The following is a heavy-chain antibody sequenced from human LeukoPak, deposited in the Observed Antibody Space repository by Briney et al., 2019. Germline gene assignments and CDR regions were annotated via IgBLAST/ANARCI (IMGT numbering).Heavy chain of an antibody. Sequence: PGGSLRLSCAASGFTFSNYWMSWVRQAPGKGLEWVANIKQDGSEKYYVNSVKGRFTISRDNAKNSLYLQMNSLRAEDTAVYYCARVNWGSGGIDYWGQGTLVTVSS. V-gene: IGHV3-7*01. CDR2: IKQDGSEK. CDR1: GFTFSNYW. D-gene: IGHD7-27*01. CDR3: ARVNWGSGGIDY. J-gene: IGHJ4*02.